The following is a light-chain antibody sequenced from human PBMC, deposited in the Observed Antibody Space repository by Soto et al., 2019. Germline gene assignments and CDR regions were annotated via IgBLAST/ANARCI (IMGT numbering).Light chain of an antibody. Sequence: ELVLTQSPATLSLSPGERATLSCMASQSVSSYLAWYQQKPGQAPRLLIYDASNRATGIPARFSGSGSGTDFTLTISSLEPEDFAVYNCQQRSSWPLTFGGGTKVEIK. J-gene: IGKJ4*01. CDR3: QQRSSWPLT. CDR2: DAS. CDR1: QSVSSY. V-gene: IGKV3-11*01.